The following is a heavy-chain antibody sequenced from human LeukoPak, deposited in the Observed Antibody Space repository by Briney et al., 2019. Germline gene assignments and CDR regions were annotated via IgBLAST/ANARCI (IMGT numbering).Heavy chain of an antibody. Sequence: SETLSLTCTVSGASMTSYYWSWIRQPPGKGLEWIGYIYYSGSTNYNSSLKSRVTISVDTSKNQFSLKLNSVTAADTAVYFCGRYDHPVITPIDSWGQGTLVTVSS. V-gene: IGHV4-59*01. CDR1: GASMTSYY. D-gene: IGHD3-3*01. CDR2: IYYSGST. J-gene: IGHJ4*02. CDR3: GRYDHPVITPIDS.